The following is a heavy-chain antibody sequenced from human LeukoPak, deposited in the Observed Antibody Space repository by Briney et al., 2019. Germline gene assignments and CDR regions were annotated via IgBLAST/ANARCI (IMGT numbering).Heavy chain of an antibody. V-gene: IGHV4-59*01. J-gene: IGHJ4*02. D-gene: IGHD5-18*01. Sequence: PSETLSLTCTVSGGSISSYYWSWIRQPPGKGLEWIGYIYYSGSTNYNPSLMSRVTISVDTSKNQFSLKLSSVTAADTALYYCASGYSYGFDYWGQGTLVTVSS. CDR3: ASGYSYGFDY. CDR2: IYYSGST. CDR1: GGSISSYY.